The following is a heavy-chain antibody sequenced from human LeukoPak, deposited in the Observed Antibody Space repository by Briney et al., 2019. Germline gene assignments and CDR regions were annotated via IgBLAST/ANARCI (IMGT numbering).Heavy chain of an antibody. J-gene: IGHJ4*02. V-gene: IGHV3-21*01. D-gene: IGHD3-3*01. Sequence: PGGSLRISCGASGFTFSSYNMNWGRPAPGKGVGGGSSLSSSSSYIYYADSVKGRFTISRDNAKNSLYLQMNSLRAEDTAVYYCARDINFWSGYYTCFDYWGQGTLVTVSS. CDR1: GFTFSSYN. CDR2: LSSSSSYI. CDR3: ARDINFWSGYYTCFDY.